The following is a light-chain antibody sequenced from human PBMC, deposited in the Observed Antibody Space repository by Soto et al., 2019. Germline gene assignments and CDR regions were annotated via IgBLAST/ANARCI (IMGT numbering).Light chain of an antibody. Sequence: DIRMTQSPSSLSASVGDRVSITCRASQSISSYLNWYQQKPGKAPKLLIYTASTLQSGVTSRFSSSGSGTEFTLTICSLQPEDFATYYCQQSYSTPQAFGQGTKVEIK. CDR2: TAS. CDR1: QSISSY. CDR3: QQSYSTPQA. V-gene: IGKV1-39*01. J-gene: IGKJ1*01.